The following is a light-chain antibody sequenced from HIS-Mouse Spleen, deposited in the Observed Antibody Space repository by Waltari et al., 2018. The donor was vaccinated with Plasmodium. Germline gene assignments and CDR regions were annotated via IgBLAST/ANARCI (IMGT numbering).Light chain of an antibody. CDR3: QVWDSSSDHVV. CDR1: NIGSKS. CDR2: DDS. V-gene: IGLV3-21*03. J-gene: IGLJ2*01. Sequence: SYVLTQPPSVSVAPGKTARITCGGNNIGSKSVHWYQQKPGQAPVLVVYDDSARPSGIPELFSGSNSGNTATLTISRVEVGDEADYYCQVWDSSSDHVVFGGGTKLTVL.